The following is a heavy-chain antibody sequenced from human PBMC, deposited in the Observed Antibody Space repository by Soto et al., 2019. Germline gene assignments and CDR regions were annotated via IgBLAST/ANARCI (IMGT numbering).Heavy chain of an antibody. Sequence: SETLSLTCTVSGGSVSSGSYYWSWIRQPPGKGLEWIGYIYYSGSTNYNPSLKSRVTISVDTSKNQFSLKLSSVTAADTAVYYCASSIQVAGLPYYFDYWGQGTLVTVSS. V-gene: IGHV4-61*01. D-gene: IGHD6-19*01. CDR3: ASSIQVAGLPYYFDY. CDR1: GGSVSSGSYY. CDR2: IYYSGST. J-gene: IGHJ4*02.